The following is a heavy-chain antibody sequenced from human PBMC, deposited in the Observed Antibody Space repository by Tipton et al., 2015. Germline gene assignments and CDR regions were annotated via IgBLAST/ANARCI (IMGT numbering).Heavy chain of an antibody. CDR2: IYYSGST. Sequence: LRLSCTVSGGSISSSTYYWSWIRQPPGKGLEWIGYIYYSGSTNYNPSLKSRVTISVDTSKNQFSLKVTSVAAADTAVYYCAREGRSGWYSTIDYWGQGTLVTVSS. J-gene: IGHJ4*02. CDR3: AREGRSGWYSTIDY. V-gene: IGHV4-61*01. D-gene: IGHD6-19*01. CDR1: GGSISSSTYY.